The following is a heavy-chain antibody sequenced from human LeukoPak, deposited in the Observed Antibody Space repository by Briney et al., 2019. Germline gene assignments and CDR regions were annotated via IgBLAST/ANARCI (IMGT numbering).Heavy chain of an antibody. Sequence: GGSLRLSCAASGFTFSDYSMSWIRQAPGKGLEWVSYISSSGSTIYYAASVKGRFTISRDNAKNSLYLQMNSLRAEDTAVYYCARVPATYYYYYYYMDVWGQGTLVTVSS. CDR3: ARVPATYYYYYYYMDV. V-gene: IGHV3-11*01. CDR2: ISSSGSTI. CDR1: GFTFSDYS. J-gene: IGHJ6*03. D-gene: IGHD2-15*01.